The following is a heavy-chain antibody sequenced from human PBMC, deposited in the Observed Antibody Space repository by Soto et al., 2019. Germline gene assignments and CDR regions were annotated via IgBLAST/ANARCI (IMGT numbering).Heavy chain of an antibody. J-gene: IGHJ3*02. CDR3: TTAFLSNWNLSDAFDI. V-gene: IGHV3-15*07. Sequence: GGSLRLSCAASGFTFSNAWMNWVRQAPGKGLEWVGRIKSKTDGGTTDYAAPVKGRFTISRDDSKNTLYLQMNSLKTEDTAVYYCTTAFLSNWNLSDAFDIWGQGTMVTVSS. D-gene: IGHD1-1*01. CDR2: IKSKTDGGTT. CDR1: GFTFSNAW.